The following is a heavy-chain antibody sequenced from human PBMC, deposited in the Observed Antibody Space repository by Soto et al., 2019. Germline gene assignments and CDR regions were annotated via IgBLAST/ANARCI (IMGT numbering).Heavy chain of an antibody. V-gene: IGHV5-51*01. CDR2: IYPGDSDT. J-gene: IGHJ3*02. D-gene: IGHD3-22*01. CDR3: ARQNYYDSSGYYWAI. Sequence: GESLKISCKGSGYSFTSDWIGWVRQMPGKGLEWMGIIYPGDSDTRYSPSFQGQVTISADKSISTAYLQWSSLKASDTAMYYCARQNYYDSSGYYWAIWGQGTMVTVSS. CDR1: GYSFTSDW.